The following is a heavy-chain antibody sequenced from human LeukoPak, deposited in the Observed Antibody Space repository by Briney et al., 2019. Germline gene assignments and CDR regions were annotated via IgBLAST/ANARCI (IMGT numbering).Heavy chain of an antibody. CDR3: ARDYFGSGFVDY. Sequence: PESLSLTSTVSGVSISNDYWSWIRQPQGKGLEWIGYIYYSGSTNYNPSLQSRATISVDPSTSQFSLRLSSVNAADTAVYYCARDYFGSGFVDYWGPGVLVTVSS. CDR2: IYYSGST. J-gene: IGHJ4*02. CDR1: GVSISNDY. V-gene: IGHV4-59*01. D-gene: IGHD3-10*01.